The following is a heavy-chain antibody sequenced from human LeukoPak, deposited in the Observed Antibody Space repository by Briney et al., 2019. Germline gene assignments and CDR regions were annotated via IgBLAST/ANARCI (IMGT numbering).Heavy chain of an antibody. CDR1: GGSFSGYY. CDR3: AREARWFGVGAFDI. J-gene: IGHJ3*02. Sequence: PSETLSLTCAVYGGSFSGYYWSWIRQPPGKGLEWIGEINHSGSTNYNPHLKSRVTISVDTSKNQFSLKLSSVTAADTAVYYCAREARWFGVGAFDIWGQGTMVTVSS. CDR2: INHSGST. V-gene: IGHV4-34*01. D-gene: IGHD3-10*01.